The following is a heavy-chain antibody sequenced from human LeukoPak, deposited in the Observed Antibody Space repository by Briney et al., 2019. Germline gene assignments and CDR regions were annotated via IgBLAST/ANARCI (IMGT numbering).Heavy chain of an antibody. CDR3: ARDLYDSSEDAFDI. V-gene: IGHV1-2*02. Sequence: ASVKVSCKASGYTFTGYYMHWVRQAPGQGLEWMGWINPNSGGTNYAQKFQGRVTMTRDTSISTAYMELSRLRSDDTAVYYCARDLYDSSEDAFDIWGQGTMVTVSS. CDR2: INPNSGGT. D-gene: IGHD3-22*01. CDR1: GYTFTGYY. J-gene: IGHJ3*02.